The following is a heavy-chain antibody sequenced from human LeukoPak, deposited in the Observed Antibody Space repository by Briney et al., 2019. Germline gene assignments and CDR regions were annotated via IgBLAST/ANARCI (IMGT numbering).Heavy chain of an antibody. CDR3: ARDYMVLYAFDI. CDR1: GFTFSDYY. CDR2: ISSSSSYI. V-gene: IGHV3-21*01. D-gene: IGHD3-10*01. Sequence: GGSLRLSCAASGFTFSDYYMNWVRQAPGKGLEWVSSISSSSSYIYYADSVKGRFTISRDNAKNSLYLQMNSLRAEDTAVYYCARDYMVLYAFDIWGQGTMVTVSS. J-gene: IGHJ3*02.